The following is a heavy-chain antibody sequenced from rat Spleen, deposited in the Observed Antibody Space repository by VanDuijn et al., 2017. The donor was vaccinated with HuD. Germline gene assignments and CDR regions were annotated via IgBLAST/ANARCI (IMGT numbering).Heavy chain of an antibody. V-gene: IGHV5-46*01. D-gene: IGHD1-8*01. CDR1: GFTFSSFP. CDR2: ISYDGSST. Sequence: EVQLVESGGGLVQPGRSMKLSCAASGFTFSSFPMAWVRQAPTKGLEWVATISYDGSSTYYRDSVKGRFTISRDNAKSTLYLQMESLRSEDTATYYCARRAVATDYFDYWGQGVMVTVSS. J-gene: IGHJ2*01. CDR3: ARRAVATDYFDY.